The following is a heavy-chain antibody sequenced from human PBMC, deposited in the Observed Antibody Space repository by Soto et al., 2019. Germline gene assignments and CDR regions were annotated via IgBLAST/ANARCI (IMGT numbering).Heavy chain of an antibody. V-gene: IGHV3-9*01. CDR2: ISWNSGSI. J-gene: IGHJ3*02. CDR3: AKDRFYDSSGLDAFDI. CDR1: GFTFDDYA. D-gene: IGHD3-22*01. Sequence: QLVESGGGVVQPGRSLRLSCAASGFTFDDYAMHWVRQAPGKGLEWVSGISWNSGSIGYADSVKGRFTISRDNAKNSLYLQMNSLRAEDTALYYCAKDRFYDSSGLDAFDIWGQGTMVTVSS.